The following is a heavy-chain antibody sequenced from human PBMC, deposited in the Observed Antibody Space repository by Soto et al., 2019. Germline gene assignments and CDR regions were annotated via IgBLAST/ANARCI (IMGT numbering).Heavy chain of an antibody. V-gene: IGHV3-11*01. CDR1: GFTFSDYY. D-gene: IGHD4-17*01. CDR2: ISSSGSTI. Sequence: GGSLRLSCAASGFTFSDYYMSWIRQAPGKGLEWVSYISSSGSTIYYADSVKGRFTISRDNAKNSLYLQMNSLRAEDTAAYYCARLCYGDYVDLGYYYYYIDVWGKGTTVTVSS. J-gene: IGHJ6*03. CDR3: ARLCYGDYVDLGYYYYYIDV.